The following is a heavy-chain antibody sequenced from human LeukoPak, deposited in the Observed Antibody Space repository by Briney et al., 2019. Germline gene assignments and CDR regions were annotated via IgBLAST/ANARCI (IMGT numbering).Heavy chain of an antibody. Sequence: SGGSLRLSCEVSGFTFSSYSMTWVRQVPGKGLEWIAYMTATSNTFYYADSVKGRFTISRDNARNSLFLQMNSLTVEDTAVYYCARSLSGYDPLSAFWGQATLVTVSS. CDR3: ARSLSGYDPLSAF. CDR1: GFTFSSYS. D-gene: IGHD5-12*01. V-gene: IGHV3-48*04. J-gene: IGHJ1*01. CDR2: MTATSNTF.